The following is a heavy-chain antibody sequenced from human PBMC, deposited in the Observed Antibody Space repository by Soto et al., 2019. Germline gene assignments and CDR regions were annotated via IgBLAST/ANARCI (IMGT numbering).Heavy chain of an antibody. V-gene: IGHV1-18*01. Sequence: QVQVVQSGDEVKKPGASVKVSCKASGYTFTNYGFSWVRQAPGQGLEWMGWISGYNGNTKYAEKFQGRVTMTTDTSTSTAHMEVRSLRSDERAVYYCAREGQAPYYYYGMDVWGQGTAVTVSS. CDR3: AREGQAPYYYYGMDV. CDR2: ISGYNGNT. J-gene: IGHJ6*02. CDR1: GYTFTNYG.